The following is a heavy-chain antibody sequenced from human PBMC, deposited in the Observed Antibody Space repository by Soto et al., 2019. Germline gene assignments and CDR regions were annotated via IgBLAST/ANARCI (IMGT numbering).Heavy chain of an antibody. D-gene: IGHD3-22*01. J-gene: IGHJ4*02. Sequence: QVQLQESGPGLVKPSQTLSLTCTVSGGSMSSGGYYWSWIRQHPGRGLEWIGYIYHSGRTYYNPSIKSRITISVDTSKNQFSLRLSSMTAADTAVYYCASSGFYPRWGRGTLVTVSS. CDR1: GGSMSSGGYY. CDR3: ASSGFYPR. V-gene: IGHV4-31*03. CDR2: IYHSGRT.